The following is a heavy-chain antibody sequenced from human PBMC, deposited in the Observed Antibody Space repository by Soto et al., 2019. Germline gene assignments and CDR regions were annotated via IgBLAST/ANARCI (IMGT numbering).Heavy chain of an antibody. J-gene: IGHJ4*02. Sequence: SLRLSCAASGFTFDDYAMHWIRQAPGKGLEWVSGISWNSGSIGYADSVKGRFTISRDNAKNSLYLQMNSLRAEDTALHYCATDSTWGQGTLVTVSS. V-gene: IGHV3-9*01. CDR1: GFTFDDYA. D-gene: IGHD1-1*01. CDR2: ISWNSGSI. CDR3: ATDST.